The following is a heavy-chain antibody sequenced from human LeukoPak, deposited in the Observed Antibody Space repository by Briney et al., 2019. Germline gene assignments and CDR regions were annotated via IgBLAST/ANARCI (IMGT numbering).Heavy chain of an antibody. CDR2: ISSSGTTI. V-gene: IGHV3-48*03. D-gene: IGHD2/OR15-2a*01. CDR1: GFTFSSYE. J-gene: IGHJ4*02. Sequence: GGSLRLSCAASGFTFSSYEMNWVRQAPGKGLEWVSYISSSGTTIYYADSVKGRFTISRDNAKNSLYLQMNSLRAEDTAVYYCAIAASRTLADFWGQGTLVTVSS. CDR3: AIAASRTLADF.